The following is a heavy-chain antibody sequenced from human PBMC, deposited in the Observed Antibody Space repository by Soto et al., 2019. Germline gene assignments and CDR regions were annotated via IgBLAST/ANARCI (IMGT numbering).Heavy chain of an antibody. D-gene: IGHD1-26*01. J-gene: IGHJ6*02. Sequence: ASLNVSCKASCYTFTSNGLSWVRQAHGQGLEWMGWISAYNGDANYPQKFQARVTMTTDTSTSTAYLDLRSLRSDDTAVYYCARSSGTYPPSRYYYGLDVWGQGTTVTVSS. CDR2: ISAYNGDA. V-gene: IGHV1-18*01. CDR3: ARSSGTYPPSRYYYGLDV. CDR1: CYTFTSNG.